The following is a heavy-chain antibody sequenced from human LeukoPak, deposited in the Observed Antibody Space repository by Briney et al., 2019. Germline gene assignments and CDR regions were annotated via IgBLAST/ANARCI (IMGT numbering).Heavy chain of an antibody. V-gene: IGHV3-53*01. CDR1: GFTVSSNY. D-gene: IGHD4-17*01. CDR3: TTDTVPAS. J-gene: IGHJ4*02. Sequence: GGSLRLSCAASGFTVSSNYMSWVRQAPGKGLEWVSVIYSGGRTYYGDSVKGRFTFSRDNSKNTLYLQMNSLKTEDTAVYYCTTDTVPASGGQGTLVTVSS. CDR2: IYSGGRT.